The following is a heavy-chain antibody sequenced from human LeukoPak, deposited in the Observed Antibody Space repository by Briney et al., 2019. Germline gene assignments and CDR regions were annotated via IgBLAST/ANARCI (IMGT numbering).Heavy chain of an antibody. J-gene: IGHJ6*02. V-gene: IGHV1-69*04. CDR2: IIPIFGIA. CDR3: ARDRGSSSCWYDLPLNYYYYYGMDV. D-gene: IGHD6-19*01. Sequence: ASVKVSCTASGGTFSSYANSWVRQAPGQGLEWMGRIIPIFGIANYPQTFQGRVTITADKSTSTAYMELSSLRSEDTAVYYCARDRGSSSCWYDLPLNYYYYYGMDVWVQGTTVTVSS. CDR1: GGTFSSYA.